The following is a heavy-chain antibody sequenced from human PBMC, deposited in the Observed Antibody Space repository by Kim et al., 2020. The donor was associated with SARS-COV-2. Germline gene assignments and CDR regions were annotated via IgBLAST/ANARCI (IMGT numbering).Heavy chain of an antibody. CDR3: ATTVQNPAWFDP. CDR1: GGSVNSGGYY. V-gene: IGHV4-61*08. J-gene: IGHJ5*02. Sequence: SETLSLTCTVSGGSVNSGGYYWSWIRQPPGKGLEWIGYIYYSGSTNYNPSLKSRVTISIDMSKNQFSLKVNSVTAADTAVYYCATTVQNPAWFDPWGQGTLVTVSS. CDR2: IYYSGST. D-gene: IGHD1-26*01.